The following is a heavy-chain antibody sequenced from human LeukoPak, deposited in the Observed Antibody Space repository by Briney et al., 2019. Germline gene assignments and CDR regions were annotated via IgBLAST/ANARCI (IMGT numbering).Heavy chain of an antibody. CDR1: GFTFSNYS. Sequence: GGSLRLSCAASGFTFSNYSMNWVRQAPGKGLEWVSSISSSSSYIYYADSVKGRFTISRDNAKNSLYLQMNSLRAEDTAVYYCARVDDYDILTRDYYYGMDVWGQGTTVTVSS. D-gene: IGHD3-9*01. CDR3: ARVDDYDILTRDYYYGMDV. J-gene: IGHJ6*02. CDR2: ISSSSSYI. V-gene: IGHV3-21*01.